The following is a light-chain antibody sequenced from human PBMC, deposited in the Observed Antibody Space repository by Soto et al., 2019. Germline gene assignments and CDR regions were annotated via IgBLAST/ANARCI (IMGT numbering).Light chain of an antibody. CDR3: QQYGSSSCT. Sequence: EIVLTQSPGTLSLSPGERATLSCRASQSGSSSYLAWYQQKPGQAPRLLIYGASSRATGIPDRFSGSGSGTDSALTISRLEPEFFAVYYCQQYGSSSCTFGQGTKVEIK. V-gene: IGKV3-20*01. J-gene: IGKJ1*01. CDR1: QSGSSSY. CDR2: GAS.